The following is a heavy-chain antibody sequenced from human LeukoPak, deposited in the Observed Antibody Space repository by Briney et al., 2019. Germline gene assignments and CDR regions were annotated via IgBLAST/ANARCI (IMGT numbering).Heavy chain of an antibody. CDR2: IYTSGST. Sequence: PSETLSLTCTVSGGSISSYYWSWIRQPAGRGLEWIGRIYTSGSTNYNPSLESRVTMSVGTSKNQFSLRLSSVTAADTAVYYCARYCSSTNCYHWYFDLWGRGTLVTVSS. CDR1: GGSISSYY. CDR3: ARYCSSTNCYHWYFDL. V-gene: IGHV4-4*07. D-gene: IGHD2-2*01. J-gene: IGHJ2*01.